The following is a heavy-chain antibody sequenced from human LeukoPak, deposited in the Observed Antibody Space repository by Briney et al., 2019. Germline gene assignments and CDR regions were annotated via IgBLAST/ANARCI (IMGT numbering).Heavy chain of an antibody. Sequence: GGSLRLSCAASGFTFDDYGMSWVRQAPGKGLEWVSGINWNGGSTGYADPVKGRSTISRDNAKNSLYLQMNSLRAEDTALYYCARDKDLGGHDYWRQGTLVTVSS. J-gene: IGHJ4*02. CDR1: GFTFDDYG. CDR3: ARDKDLGGHDY. D-gene: IGHD3-10*01. CDR2: INWNGGST. V-gene: IGHV3-20*04.